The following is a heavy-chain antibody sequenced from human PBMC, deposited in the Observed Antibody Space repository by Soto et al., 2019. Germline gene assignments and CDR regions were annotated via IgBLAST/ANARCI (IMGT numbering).Heavy chain of an antibody. CDR3: AREQLAGVDY. J-gene: IGHJ4*02. CDR2: VYYNGII. D-gene: IGHD6-13*01. CDR1: GCSLNNHY. V-gene: IGHV4-4*08. Sequence: SETLSLTCTLSGCSLNNHYLILIRQPPGKGLEWLGYVYYNGIINCNHSLKSRVSMSGDTSKKQLSLKLSSVTAADTAVYYCAREQLAGVDYWGQGTLVTVSS.